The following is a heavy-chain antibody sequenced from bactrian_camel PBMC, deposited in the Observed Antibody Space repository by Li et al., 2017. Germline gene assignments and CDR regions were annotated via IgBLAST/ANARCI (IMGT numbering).Heavy chain of an antibody. D-gene: IGHD6*01. J-gene: IGHJ6*01. Sequence: HVQLVESGGGSVQAGGSLRLSCVGSGFILSGHCMAWFRQAPRKAREGVAIIWSDARPSYADSVKGRFTISKDNARTTLYLQMNSLKPEDTAMYYCAGRRYGCTWSGRDFGFWGQGTQVTVS. CDR3: AGRRYGCTWSGRDFGF. CDR1: GFILSGHC. V-gene: IGHV3S26*01. CDR2: IIWSDARP.